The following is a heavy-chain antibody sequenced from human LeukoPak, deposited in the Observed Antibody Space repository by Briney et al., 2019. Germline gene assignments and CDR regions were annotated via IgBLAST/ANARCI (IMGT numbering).Heavy chain of an antibody. Sequence: KPSETLSLTCAVFGGSFSDYSWTWIRQTPGKGLEWIGEINHRGGTNYNPSLKSRLTISVDTSKNQFSLNLTSVTAADTAVYYCASGVVEFFPDAFNIWGQGTMVGVFS. CDR2: INHRGGT. D-gene: IGHD3-10*01. CDR1: GGSFSDYS. J-gene: IGHJ3*02. V-gene: IGHV4-34*01. CDR3: ASGVVEFFPDAFNI.